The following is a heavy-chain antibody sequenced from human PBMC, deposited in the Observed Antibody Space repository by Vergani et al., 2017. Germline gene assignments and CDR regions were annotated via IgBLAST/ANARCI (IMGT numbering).Heavy chain of an antibody. CDR1: GFSLNTRGVS. CDR3: GDRKTESGTTGCFDPFYYDCYMDV. CDR2: IYWNDDQ. J-gene: IGHJ6*03. Sequence: QITLKESGPTLVKPTQTLTLTCTFSGFSLNTRGVSVAWIRQPPGKALDWLALIYWNDDQHYSPSLNNRVTITKDTSNNQVVLTMTNMDYVDTGTYYCGDRKTESGTTGCFDPFYYDCYMDVWGKGTTVTVSS. D-gene: IGHD1-7*01. V-gene: IGHV2-5*04.